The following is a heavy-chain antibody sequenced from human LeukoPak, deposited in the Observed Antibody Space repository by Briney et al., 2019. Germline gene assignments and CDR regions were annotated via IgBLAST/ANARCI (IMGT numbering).Heavy chain of an antibody. J-gene: IGHJ4*02. Sequence: SETLSLTCTVSGGSISKANSYWGWIRQSPGKELEWIGSSDYIGGTTYNPSLKSRVTVSVDTSKNQFSLKLSSVTAADTAVYYCARHYGPWGQGTLVTVSS. D-gene: IGHD3-10*01. V-gene: IGHV4-39*01. CDR3: ARHYGP. CDR1: GGSISKANSY. CDR2: SDYIGGT.